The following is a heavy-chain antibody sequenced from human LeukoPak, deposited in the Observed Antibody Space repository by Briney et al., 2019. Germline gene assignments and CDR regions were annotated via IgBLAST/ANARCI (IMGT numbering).Heavy chain of an antibody. D-gene: IGHD3-10*01. CDR1: GFTFSSYG. CDR2: ISYDGSNK. CDR3: AKVSAYYYASGFDS. J-gene: IGHJ4*02. Sequence: GGSLRLSCAASGFTFSSYGMHWVRQAPGKGLEWVAVISYDGSNKYYADSVKGRFTISRDNSQNTLYLQMNSLRPEDTAVYYCAKVSAYYYASGFDSWGQGTLVTVSS. V-gene: IGHV3-30*18.